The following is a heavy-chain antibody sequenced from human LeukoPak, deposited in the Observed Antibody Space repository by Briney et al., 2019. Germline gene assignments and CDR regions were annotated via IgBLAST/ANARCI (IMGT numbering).Heavy chain of an antibody. D-gene: IGHD6-13*01. CDR3: ARLFTSSSWYFPYDAFDI. V-gene: IGHV4-39*01. Sequence: TSETLSLTCTVSGGSISSSSYYWGWIRQPPGKGLEWIGSIYYSGSTYYNPSLKSRVTISVDTSKNQFSLKLSSVTAAGTAVYYCARLFTSSSWYFPYDAFDIWGQGTMVTVSS. CDR1: GGSISSSSYY. CDR2: IYYSGST. J-gene: IGHJ3*02.